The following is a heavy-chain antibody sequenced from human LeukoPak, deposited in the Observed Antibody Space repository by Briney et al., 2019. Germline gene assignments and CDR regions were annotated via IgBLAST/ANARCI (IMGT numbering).Heavy chain of an antibody. V-gene: IGHV1-8*01. J-gene: IGHJ4*02. CDR1: GYTFTSYD. CDR2: MNPNSGNT. Sequence: ASVKVSCKASGYTFTSYDINWVRQATGQGLEWMGWMNPNSGNTGYAQKFQGRVTMTRNTSISTAYVELSSLRSEDTAVYYCATIYPGAATGGNYWGQGTLVTVSS. CDR3: ATIYPGAATGGNY. D-gene: IGHD1-26*01.